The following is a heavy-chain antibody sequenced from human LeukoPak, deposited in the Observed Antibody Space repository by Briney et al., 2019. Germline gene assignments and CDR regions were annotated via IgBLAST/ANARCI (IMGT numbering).Heavy chain of an antibody. J-gene: IGHJ2*01. CDR1: GGSISTYY. Sequence: SETLSLTCTVSGGSISTYYWSWIRQSPGKGLEWIGSIYYSGNTYYNASLKSRVTISVDTSKNQFSLKLSSVTAADTAVYYCARVYYSRSYDYWYFDLWGRGTLVTVSS. CDR3: ARVYYSRSYDYWYFDL. CDR2: IYYSGNT. D-gene: IGHD6-13*01. V-gene: IGHV4-39*07.